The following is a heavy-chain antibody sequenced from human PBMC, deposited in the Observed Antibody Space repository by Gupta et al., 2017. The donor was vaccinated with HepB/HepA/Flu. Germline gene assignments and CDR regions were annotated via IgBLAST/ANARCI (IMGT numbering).Heavy chain of an antibody. D-gene: IGHD3-3*01. CDR1: GYTFTSYD. Sequence: QVQLVQSGAEVKKPGASVKVSCKASGYTFTSYDINWVRQATGQGLEWMGWMNPNSGNTGYAQKFQGRVTITRNTSISTAYMELSSLRSEDTAVYYCARLLRAYDFWSGLESTYYYYMDVWGKGTTVTVSS. CDR2: MNPNSGNT. CDR3: ARLLRAYDFWSGLESTYYYYMDV. J-gene: IGHJ6*03. V-gene: IGHV1-8*03.